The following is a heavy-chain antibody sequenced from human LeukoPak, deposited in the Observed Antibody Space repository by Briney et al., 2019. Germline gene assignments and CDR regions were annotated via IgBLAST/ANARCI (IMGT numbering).Heavy chain of an antibody. CDR3: ARVELSYYGSGKAPDYYYGMDV. CDR1: GFTFSSYS. CDR2: ISSSSSYI. J-gene: IGHJ6*02. Sequence: PGGSLRLSCAASGFTFSSYSMNWVRQAPGKGLEWVSSISSSSSYIYYADSVKGRCTISRDNAKNSLYLQMNSLRAEDTAVYYCARVELSYYGSGKAPDYYYGMDVWGQGTTVTVSS. V-gene: IGHV3-21*01. D-gene: IGHD3-10*01.